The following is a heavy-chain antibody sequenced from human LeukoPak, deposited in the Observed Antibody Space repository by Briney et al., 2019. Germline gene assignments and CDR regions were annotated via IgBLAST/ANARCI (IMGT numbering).Heavy chain of an antibody. Sequence: ASVKVSCKASGYTFTSYDMNWVRQATGQGLEWMGWMNPNSGNTGYAQKFQGRVTMTRNTSISTAYMELSSLRSEDTAVYYCAVGVAAYYDAFDIWGQGTMVTVSS. J-gene: IGHJ3*02. CDR3: AVGVAAYYDAFDI. CDR1: GYTFTSYD. D-gene: IGHD2-15*01. V-gene: IGHV1-8*01. CDR2: MNPNSGNT.